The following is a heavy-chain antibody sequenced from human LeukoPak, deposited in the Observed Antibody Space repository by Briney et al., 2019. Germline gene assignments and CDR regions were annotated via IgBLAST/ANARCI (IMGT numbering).Heavy chain of an antibody. CDR3: AREEGIAAAGALEY. V-gene: IGHV4-59*01. CDR1: GGSISSYY. Sequence: SETLSLTCTVSGGSISSYYWSWIRQPPGKGLEWIGFIYHSGNTNYNPSLASRVTLSLGTSKTQLSLRLTSVTAADTAVYYCAREEGIAAAGALEYWGQGILVTVSS. J-gene: IGHJ4*02. CDR2: IYHSGNT. D-gene: IGHD6-13*01.